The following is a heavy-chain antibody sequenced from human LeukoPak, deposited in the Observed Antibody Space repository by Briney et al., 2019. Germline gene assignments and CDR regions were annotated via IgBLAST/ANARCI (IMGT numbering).Heavy chain of an antibody. V-gene: IGHV1-18*01. D-gene: IGHD5-18*01. CDR1: GYTFTSYG. CDR2: ISAYNGNT. J-gene: IGHJ4*02. Sequence: ASAKVSCKASGYTFTSYGISWVRQAPGQGLEWMGWISAYNGNTNYAQKLQGRVTMTTGTSTSTAYMELRSLRSDDTAVYYCARDISPQYSYGYSGGRFGYWGQGTLVTVSS. CDR3: ARDISPQYSYGYSGGRFGY.